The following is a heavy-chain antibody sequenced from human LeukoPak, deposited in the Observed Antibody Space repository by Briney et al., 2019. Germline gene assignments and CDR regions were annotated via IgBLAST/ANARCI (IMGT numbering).Heavy chain of an antibody. Sequence: GGSPRLSCAASGVTFSSFDMNWVRQAPGKGLEWVSYISSSGSTIYYADSVKGRFTISRDNAKSSLYLQMSSLRGEDTAVYYCASSLTHFDYWGQGTLVTVSS. CDR3: ASSLTHFDY. CDR1: GVTFSSFD. V-gene: IGHV3-48*03. D-gene: IGHD1-14*01. CDR2: ISSSGSTI. J-gene: IGHJ4*02.